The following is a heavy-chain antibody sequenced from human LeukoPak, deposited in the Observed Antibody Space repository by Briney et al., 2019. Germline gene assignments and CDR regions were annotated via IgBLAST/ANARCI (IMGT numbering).Heavy chain of an antibody. CDR3: ARGFASGWYSRYDP. Sequence: PSETLSLTCTVSGDPLSRGSYSWSWIRQPPGKELEWIGYVYHYGSTNYNPSLKSRVTISVETSKNEFSLKMTSVAAADTAVYYYARGFASGWYSRYDPWGQGTLVTVSS. D-gene: IGHD6-19*01. V-gene: IGHV4-61*01. CDR2: VYHYGST. CDR1: GDPLSRGSYS. J-gene: IGHJ5*02.